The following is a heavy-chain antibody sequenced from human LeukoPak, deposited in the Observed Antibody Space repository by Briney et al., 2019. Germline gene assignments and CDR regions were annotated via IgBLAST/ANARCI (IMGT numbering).Heavy chain of an antibody. CDR1: GFTFSSYS. V-gene: IGHV3-48*04. CDR3: AKDWGAVAGTRSWFDP. D-gene: IGHD6-19*01. CDR2: ISSRSTTI. J-gene: IGHJ5*02. Sequence: GGSLRLSCAASGFTFSSYSMNWVRQAPGKGLEWVSYISSRSTTIYYADSVKGRFTISRDNAKNSLYLQMNSLRAEDTAVYYCAKDWGAVAGTRSWFDPWGQGTLVTVSS.